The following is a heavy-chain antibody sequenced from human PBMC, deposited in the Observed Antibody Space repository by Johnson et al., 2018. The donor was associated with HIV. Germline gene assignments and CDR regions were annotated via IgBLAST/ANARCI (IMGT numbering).Heavy chain of an antibody. Sequence: VQLVESGGGVVRPGGSLRLSCAASGFTFDDYAMSWVRQTPGKGLEWVSGINWNGGSTAYADSVKGRFTISRDNAQNSLYLQMTSLRAEDTALYYCGRYRGGHGRNYDFWSGYYGGDAFDIWGQGTMVTVSS. D-gene: IGHD3-3*01. V-gene: IGHV3-20*04. CDR3: GRYRGGHGRNYDFWSGYYGGDAFDI. CDR2: INWNGGST. CDR1: GFTFDDYA. J-gene: IGHJ3*02.